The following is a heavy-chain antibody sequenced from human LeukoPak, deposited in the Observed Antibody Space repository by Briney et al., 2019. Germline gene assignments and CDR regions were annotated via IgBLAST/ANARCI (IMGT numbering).Heavy chain of an antibody. J-gene: IGHJ4*02. CDR2: IYYSGST. CDR1: GGSVSSSSYY. D-gene: IGHD3-10*01. Sequence: SETLSLTCTVSGGSVSSSSYYWGWIRQPPGKGLEWIGSIYYSGSTYYNPSLKSRVTMSVDTSKNQFCLKLSSVTAADTAVYYCARHYYGSGSYVDYWGQGTLVTVSS. CDR3: ARHYYGSGSYVDY. V-gene: IGHV4-39*01.